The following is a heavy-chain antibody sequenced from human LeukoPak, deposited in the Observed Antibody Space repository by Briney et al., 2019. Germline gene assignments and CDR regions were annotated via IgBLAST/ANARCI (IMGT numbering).Heavy chain of an antibody. J-gene: IGHJ5*02. Sequence: GGSLRLSCAASGFTFSSYAMSWVRQAPGEGLEWVSAISGSGGSTYYADSVKGRFTISRDNSKNTLYLQMISLRAEDTAVYYCAKDYSGSYYGLFDPWGQGTLVTVSP. CDR3: AKDYSGSYYGLFDP. CDR2: ISGSGGST. CDR1: GFTFSSYA. D-gene: IGHD1-26*01. V-gene: IGHV3-23*01.